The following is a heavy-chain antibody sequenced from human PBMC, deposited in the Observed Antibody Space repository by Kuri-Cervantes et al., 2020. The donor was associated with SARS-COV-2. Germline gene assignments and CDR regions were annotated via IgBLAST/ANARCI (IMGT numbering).Heavy chain of an antibody. Sequence: ETLSLTCAASGFTFSSYSMNWVRQAPGKGLEWVSYISCSSSTIYYADSVKGRFTISRDNSKNTLYLQMNSLRAEDTAVYYCAREGYYYGSGNDYWGQGTLVTVSS. V-gene: IGHV3-48*01. CDR2: ISCSSSTI. CDR1: GFTFSSYS. CDR3: AREGYYYGSGNDY. D-gene: IGHD3-10*01. J-gene: IGHJ4*02.